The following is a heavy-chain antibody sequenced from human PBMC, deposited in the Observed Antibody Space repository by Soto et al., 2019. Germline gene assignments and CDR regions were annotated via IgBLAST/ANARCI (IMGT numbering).Heavy chain of an antibody. CDR3: AHTLSLVDYVSWYFHL. V-gene: IGHV2-5*01. J-gene: IGHJ2*01. Sequence: PISPLAVTFAFTRLTLTTNGMGVGWIRQPPGNAMEWLALIYWNDDKRYSPSLKSRLTITKDTPENQVVLTMTNMDPVDTATYYCAHTLSLVDYVSWYFHLWGPGALVTLSP. CDR1: RLTLTTNGMG. D-gene: IGHD3-16*01. CDR2: IYWNDDK.